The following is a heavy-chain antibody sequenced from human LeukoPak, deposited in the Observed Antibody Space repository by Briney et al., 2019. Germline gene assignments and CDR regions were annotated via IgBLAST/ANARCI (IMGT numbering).Heavy chain of an antibody. Sequence: PGGSLRLSCAASGFTFSTSSMNWVRQAPGKGLEWVSSISSSSSYIYYADSVKGRFTISRDNAKNSLYLQMNSLRAEDTAVYYCAREKEESVTDAFDIWGQGTMVTVSS. CDR3: AREKEESVTDAFDI. J-gene: IGHJ3*02. V-gene: IGHV3-21*01. CDR1: GFTFSTSS. CDR2: ISSSSSYI. D-gene: IGHD3-10*01.